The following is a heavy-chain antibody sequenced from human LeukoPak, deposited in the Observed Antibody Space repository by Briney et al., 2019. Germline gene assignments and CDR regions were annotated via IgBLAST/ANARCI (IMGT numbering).Heavy chain of an antibody. Sequence: GGSLRLSCAASGFTFSSYGMHWVRQAPGKGLEWVAFIRYDGSNKYYADSVKGRFTISRDNSKNTLYPQMNSLRAEDTAVYYCAKESEVLLWFGEFYGMDVWGQGTTVTVSS. CDR3: AKESEVLLWFGEFYGMDV. CDR2: IRYDGSNK. V-gene: IGHV3-30*02. CDR1: GFTFSSYG. D-gene: IGHD3-10*01. J-gene: IGHJ6*02.